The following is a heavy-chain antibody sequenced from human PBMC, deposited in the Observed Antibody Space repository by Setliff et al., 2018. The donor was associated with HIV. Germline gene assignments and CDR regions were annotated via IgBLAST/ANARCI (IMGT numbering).Heavy chain of an antibody. D-gene: IGHD2-8*01. CDR1: GGSISSHY. CDR3: ARHSPNVGVRGDAFDI. Sequence: SLTCTVSGGSISSHYWIWIRQPPGKGLEWIGYIHYSGATNYNPSLKSRVTISLDTSRTQFSLRLSSVTAADTAVYYCARHSPNVGVRGDAFDIWGQGTVVTVS. CDR2: IHYSGAT. J-gene: IGHJ3*02. V-gene: IGHV4-59*08.